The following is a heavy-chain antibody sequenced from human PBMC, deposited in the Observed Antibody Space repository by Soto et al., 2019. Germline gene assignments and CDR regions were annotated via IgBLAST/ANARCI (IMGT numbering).Heavy chain of an antibody. D-gene: IGHD3-22*01. Sequence: GGSLRLSCAASGFTFSSYALSWVRQAPGKGLEWVSVISGSGGTTYYVDSVKGRFTISRDNSNNTLYLQMNSLRAGDTAEYYCARHSSGYYLISYWGQGTLVTVSS. J-gene: IGHJ4*02. V-gene: IGHV3-23*01. CDR2: ISGSGGTT. CDR1: GFTFSSYA. CDR3: ARHSSGYYLISY.